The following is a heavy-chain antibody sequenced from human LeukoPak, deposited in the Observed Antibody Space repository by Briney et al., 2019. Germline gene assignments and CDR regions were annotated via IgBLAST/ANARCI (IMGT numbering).Heavy chain of an antibody. CDR1: GFTFSSFW. Sequence: GGSLTLSCAVSGFTFSSFWMGWVRQAPGKGLEWVASIKFDESEKRYVDSVKGRFTISRDNAENSLYLQMNSLRGEDTAVYFCSRVTTNGCFDNWGQGSLVTVSS. D-gene: IGHD1-1*01. V-gene: IGHV3-7*04. CDR3: SRVTTNGCFDN. J-gene: IGHJ4*02. CDR2: IKFDESEK.